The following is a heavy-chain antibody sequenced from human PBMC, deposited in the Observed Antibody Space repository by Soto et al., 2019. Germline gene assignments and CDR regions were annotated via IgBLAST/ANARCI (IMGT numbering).Heavy chain of an antibody. J-gene: IGHJ6*03. V-gene: IGHV3-23*01. D-gene: IGHD3-3*01. CDR2: ISGDSGYT. Sequence: GGSLRLSCAASGLTFSSYAMSWVRQAPGKGLEWVSVISGDSGYTYYAESVKGRFTVSRDNSKNTLYLQMNSLRAEDTALYYCAKEDYWNPEFSYYYYMDVWGKGTTVTVSS. CDR3: AKEDYWNPEFSYYYYMDV. CDR1: GLTFSSYA.